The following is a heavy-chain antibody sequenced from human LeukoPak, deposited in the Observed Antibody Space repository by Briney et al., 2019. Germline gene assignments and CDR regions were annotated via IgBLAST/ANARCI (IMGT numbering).Heavy chain of an antibody. D-gene: IGHD1-26*01. Sequence: PGGSLRLSCAASGFTFSNSAMSWARQAPGKGLEWVATLRGTGRAYYADSVKGRFTISRDTSRNTLYLQMNSLSAEDTAVYYCAKVPQVSSGSPSAVPQLWYFDLWGRGTLVTVSS. CDR3: AKVPQVSSGSPSAVPQLWYFDL. V-gene: IGHV3-23*01. CDR2: LRGTGRA. CDR1: GFTFSNSA. J-gene: IGHJ2*01.